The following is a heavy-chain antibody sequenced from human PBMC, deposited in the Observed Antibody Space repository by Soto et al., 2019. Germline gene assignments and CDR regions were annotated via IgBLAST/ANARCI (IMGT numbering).Heavy chain of an antibody. V-gene: IGHV4-39*01. D-gene: IGHD2-21*02. CDR2: IYYSGRT. CDR3: ARQRTTVVTQAYFDH. Sequence: SETLSLTCIVSGESISSSSSYCDWIRQPPGKGLEWSGSIYYSGRTYYNPSFKSRVTLSIDTSKNQFSLKLSSVTGPDTALYYCARQRTTVVTQAYFDHWGQVALVTVSS. CDR1: GESISSSSSY. J-gene: IGHJ4*02.